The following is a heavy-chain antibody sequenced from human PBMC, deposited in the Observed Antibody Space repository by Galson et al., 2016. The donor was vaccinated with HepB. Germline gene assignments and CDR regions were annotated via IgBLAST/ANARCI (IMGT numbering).Heavy chain of an antibody. D-gene: IGHD3-9*01. CDR2: IWYDESEK. J-gene: IGHJ4*02. Sequence: SCAVSGFRLSDYGMHWVRQTPDKGLEWLSVIWYDESEKYYAGSVKGRFTISRDNSKNTLYLQMNSVRVEDTAVYYRVRDFDWAFDFWGQGTLVTVSS. CDR1: GFRLSDYG. V-gene: IGHV3-33*01. CDR3: VRDFDWAFDF.